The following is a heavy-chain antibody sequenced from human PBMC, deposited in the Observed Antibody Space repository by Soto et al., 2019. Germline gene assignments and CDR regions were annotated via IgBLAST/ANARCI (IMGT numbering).Heavy chain of an antibody. Sequence: QVQLVQSGAEVKKPGASVKLSCRTSGYTFTHYYIHWVRQAPGQGLEWLAIINPARGSTKYAQDFQGRVTLTMDTPTTTVYMELSGLRAEDAAIFYCARELAAGDHWGQGTLVTVSS. D-gene: IGHD6-13*01. J-gene: IGHJ4*02. V-gene: IGHV1-46*01. CDR3: ARELAAGDH. CDR2: INPARGST. CDR1: GYTFTHYY.